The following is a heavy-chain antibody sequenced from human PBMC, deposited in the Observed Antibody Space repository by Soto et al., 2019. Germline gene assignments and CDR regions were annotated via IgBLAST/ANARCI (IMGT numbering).Heavy chain of an antibody. J-gene: IGHJ6*02. CDR3: VRQPLANLALYGMDV. D-gene: IGHD6-6*01. Sequence: PSQTLSLTCASSGYRVSANNAACTWIRQSPSRGLEWLGRTYFRSKWNYDYAESVKSRLTITPDTTNNQISLQLNSVIPEDAAVYYCVRQPLANLALYGMDVWGQGTTVTVSS. V-gene: IGHV6-1*01. CDR1: GYRVSANNAA. CDR2: TYFRSKWNY.